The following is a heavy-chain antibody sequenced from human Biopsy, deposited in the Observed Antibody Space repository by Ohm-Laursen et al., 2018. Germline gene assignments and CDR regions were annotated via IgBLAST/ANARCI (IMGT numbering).Heavy chain of an antibody. J-gene: IGHJ6*02. CDR3: ARATNSTGWPYYYFYGMDV. CDR2: IYHIGST. CDR1: GYSISTAYY. Sequence: TLSLTCSVSGYSISTAYYWAWIRQPPGKGLEWIASIYHIGSTNYNPSLKSRVSISVDTSKNQFPLRLNSVTAADTAVYYCARATNSTGWPYYYFYGMDVWGQGTTVTVSS. V-gene: IGHV4-38-2*02. D-gene: IGHD2/OR15-2a*01.